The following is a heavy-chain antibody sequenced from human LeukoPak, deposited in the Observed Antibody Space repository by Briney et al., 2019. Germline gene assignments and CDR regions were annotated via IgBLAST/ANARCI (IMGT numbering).Heavy chain of an antibody. CDR2: THTSGTT. CDR1: GGSMSSYY. Sequence: SETLSLTCTLSGGSMSSYYWPWIRQPAGKGLEWIGRTHTSGTTNLHRSLKSRVTMSVDTSNNHFSLKLSSVTAADTAVYYCARETEVPGGRSWDFWG. J-gene: IGHJ6*01. CDR3: ARETEVPGGRSWDF. V-gene: IGHV4-4*07. D-gene: IGHD6-19*01.